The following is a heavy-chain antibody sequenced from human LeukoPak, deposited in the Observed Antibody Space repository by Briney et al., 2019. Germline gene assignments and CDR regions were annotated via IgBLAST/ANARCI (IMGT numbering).Heavy chain of an antibody. Sequence: GGSLRLSCAASGFTVSSNYVSWVRQAPGKGLEWVSVIYSGGSTYYADSVKGRFTISRDNSKSTLYIQMNSLRAEDTAVYFCARGHRLYQLLLFDFWGQGTLVTVSS. CDR3: ARGHRLYQLLLFDF. D-gene: IGHD2-2*01. CDR2: IYSGGST. J-gene: IGHJ4*02. V-gene: IGHV3-53*01. CDR1: GFTVSSNY.